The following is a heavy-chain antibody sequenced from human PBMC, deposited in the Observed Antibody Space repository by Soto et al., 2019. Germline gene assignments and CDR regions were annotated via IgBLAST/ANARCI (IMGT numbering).Heavy chain of an antibody. D-gene: IGHD6-13*01. J-gene: IGHJ4*02. Sequence: GGSLRLSCAASGFTFSSYAMSWVRQAPGKGLEWVSAISGSGGSTYYADSVKGRFTISRDNSKNTLYLQMNSLRAEDTAVYYCATTSSSWYGFFDYWGQGTLVTVSS. V-gene: IGHV3-23*01. CDR3: ATTSSSWYGFFDY. CDR1: GFTFSSYA. CDR2: ISGSGGST.